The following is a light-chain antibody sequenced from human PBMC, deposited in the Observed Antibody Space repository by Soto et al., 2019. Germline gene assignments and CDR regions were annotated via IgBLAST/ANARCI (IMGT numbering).Light chain of an antibody. J-gene: IGLJ3*02. CDR2: RNN. CDR3: ASGDDNLDAQV. CDR1: RSNIGRNF. V-gene: IGLV1-47*01. Sequence: QSVLTQAPSASGTPGKRFTISGSGSRSNIGRNFVYWYQQVPGTAPRLRIQRNNERSSGVPDRSSGSKSGTSVSLAISGLRSDDAATYYCASGDDNLDAQVFGGGTKLTVL.